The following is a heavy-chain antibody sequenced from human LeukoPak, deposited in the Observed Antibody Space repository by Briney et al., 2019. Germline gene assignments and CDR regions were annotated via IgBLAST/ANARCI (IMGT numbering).Heavy chain of an antibody. CDR3: AKSFWWFGEFSPFDY. V-gene: IGHV3-23*01. CDR2: TTGSSGDT. D-gene: IGHD3-10*01. Sequence: GGSLRLSCAASGFTFSDYALSWVRQTPGKGLEWVAATTGSSGDTYHADSVKGRFAISRDNSKNTLYLQMNSLRAEDTALYYCAKSFWWFGEFSPFDYWGQGTLVTVSS. CDR1: GFTFSDYA. J-gene: IGHJ4*02.